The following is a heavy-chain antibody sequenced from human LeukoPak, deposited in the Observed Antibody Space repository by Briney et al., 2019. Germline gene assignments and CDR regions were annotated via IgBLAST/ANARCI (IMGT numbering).Heavy chain of an antibody. D-gene: IGHD6-6*01. CDR1: GGSFSGYY. Sequence: SETLSLTCAVYGGSFSGYYWSWIRQSPGKGLEWIGEINHSGSTNYNPSLKSRVTISVDTSKNQFSLKLSSVTAADTAVYYCARGQFVRAARPYYFDYWGQGTLVTVSS. CDR2: INHSGST. V-gene: IGHV4-34*01. J-gene: IGHJ4*02. CDR3: ARGQFVRAARPYYFDY.